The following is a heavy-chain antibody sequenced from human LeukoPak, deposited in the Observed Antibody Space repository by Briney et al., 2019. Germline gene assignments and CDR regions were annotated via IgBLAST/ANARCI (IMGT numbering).Heavy chain of an antibody. CDR2: LWYDGSNK. J-gene: IGHJ4*02. CDR3: ARDRDSYNTGGFDH. Sequence: SGGSLRLSCAASGFTFSTYGIHWVRQAPGKGLEWLAVLWYDGSNKYYADSVRGRFTISRDNSKNTLYLQMNSLRAEDTAVYYCARDRDSYNTGGFDHWGQGTLVTVSS. CDR1: GFTFSTYG. D-gene: IGHD1-1*01. V-gene: IGHV3-33*01.